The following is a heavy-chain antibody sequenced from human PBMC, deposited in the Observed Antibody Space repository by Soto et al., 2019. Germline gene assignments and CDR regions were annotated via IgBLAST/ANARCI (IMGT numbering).Heavy chain of an antibody. CDR2: VSHDGRNT. J-gene: IGHJ4*02. D-gene: IGHD6-19*01. V-gene: IGHV3-30*18. Sequence: VQLVESGGGVVQPGRSLRLSCAASGFTFSDYAMHWVRQAPGKGLEWVAVVSHDGRNTHYADSVKGRFTISRDSSKNTVSLELTSLRAEDTAVYYSAKGGRQWLVTSDFNYWGQGALVTVSS. CDR1: GFTFSDYA. CDR3: AKGGRQWLVTSDFNY.